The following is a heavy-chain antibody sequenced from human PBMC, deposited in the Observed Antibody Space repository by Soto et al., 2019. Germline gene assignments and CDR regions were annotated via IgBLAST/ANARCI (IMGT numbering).Heavy chain of an antibody. Sequence: EVQLLESGGDLVQPGGSLRLSCVASGFTFSNHAMSWVRQAPGKGLEWVSAIYGDGLRAYYTDSVKGRFTISRDISKSTLYLHMNSLRAEDTALYSCAKGAMVDTPATVVDYWGQGTLVTVSS. V-gene: IGHV3-23*01. CDR2: IYGDGLRA. CDR1: GFTFSNHA. D-gene: IGHD5-18*01. CDR3: AKGAMVDTPATVVDY. J-gene: IGHJ4*02.